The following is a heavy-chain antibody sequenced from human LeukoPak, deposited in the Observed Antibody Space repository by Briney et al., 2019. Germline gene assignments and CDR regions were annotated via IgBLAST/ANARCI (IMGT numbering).Heavy chain of an antibody. V-gene: IGHV1-18*01. J-gene: IGHJ4*02. CDR1: GYTFTSYG. CDR3: ARDLVPPNYYDSSGYYPNFDY. D-gene: IGHD3-22*01. CDR2: ISAYNGNT. Sequence: ASVEVSCKASGYTFTSYGISWVRQAPGQGLEWMGWISAYNGNTNYAQKLQGGVTMTTDTSTSTAYMELRSLRSDDTAVYYCARDLVPPNYYDSSGYYPNFDYWGQGTLVTVSS.